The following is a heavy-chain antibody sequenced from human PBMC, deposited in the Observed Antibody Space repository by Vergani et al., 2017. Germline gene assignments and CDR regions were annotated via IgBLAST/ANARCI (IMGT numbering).Heavy chain of an antibody. CDR3: ARERAAAGQPSNWFDP. D-gene: IGHD6-13*01. Sequence: QVQLQESGPGLVKPSETLSLTCTVSGGSISSYYWSWIRQPPGKGLEWIGYIYYSGSTNYNPSLKSRVTISVDTSKNRFSLKLSSVTAADTAVYYCARERAAAGQPSNWFDPWGQGTLVTVSS. CDR2: IYYSGST. CDR1: GGSISSYY. V-gene: IGHV4-59*01. J-gene: IGHJ5*02.